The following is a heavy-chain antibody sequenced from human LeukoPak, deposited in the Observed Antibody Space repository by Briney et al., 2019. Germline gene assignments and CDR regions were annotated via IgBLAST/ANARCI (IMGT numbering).Heavy chain of an antibody. CDR2: ISSSSSYI. Sequence: GGSLRLSCTASGFIFGDYAMNWVRQAPGKGLEWVSSISSSSSYIYYADSVKGRFTISRDNAKNSLYLQMNSLRAEDTAVYYCATIVVPAARPDYWGQGTLVTVSS. CDR3: ATIVVPAARPDY. J-gene: IGHJ4*02. V-gene: IGHV3-21*01. D-gene: IGHD2-2*01. CDR1: GFIFGDYA.